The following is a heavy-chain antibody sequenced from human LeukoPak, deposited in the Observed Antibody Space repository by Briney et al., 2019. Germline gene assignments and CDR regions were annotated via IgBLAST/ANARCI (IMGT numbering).Heavy chain of an antibody. V-gene: IGHV3-21*04. CDR2: ISSSSSYI. CDR3: ARDGYYYGSSAPMDV. J-gene: IGHJ6*03. D-gene: IGHD3-22*01. CDR1: GFTFSSYS. Sequence: GGSLRLSCAASGFTFSSYSMNWVRQAPGKGLEWVSSISSSSSYIYYADSMKGRFTISRDNAKNSLYLQMNSLRAEDTAVYYCARDGYYYGSSAPMDVWGKGTTVTISS.